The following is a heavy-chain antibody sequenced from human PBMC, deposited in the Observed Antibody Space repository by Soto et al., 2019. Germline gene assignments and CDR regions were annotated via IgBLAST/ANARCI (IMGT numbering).Heavy chain of an antibody. D-gene: IGHD2-15*01. V-gene: IGHV3-23*01. CDR1: GFTFSSYA. J-gene: IGHJ4*02. CDR2: ISGSGGST. Sequence: EVQLLESGGGLVQPGGSLRLSCAASGFTFSSYAMSWVRQAPGKGLEWVSAISGSGGSTYYADSVKGRFTISRDNSKNTQYLQMNSLRAEDTAVYYCAKDDIVVVVAATLDWGQGTLVTVSS. CDR3: AKDDIVVVVAATLD.